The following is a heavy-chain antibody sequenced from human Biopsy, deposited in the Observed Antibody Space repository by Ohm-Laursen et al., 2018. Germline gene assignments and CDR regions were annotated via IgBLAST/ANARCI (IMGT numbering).Heavy chain of an antibody. D-gene: IGHD3/OR15-3a*01. CDR1: AFNFSSYW. Sequence: GSLRLSCAASAFNFSSYWLHWVRQVPGKGPAWVSRIDSDGSTTRYADAVQGRFRIPRDNAKDTLYLQMNSLRADDTAVYYCASGPRGFRHWGRGTLVTVSS. V-gene: IGHV3-74*01. CDR3: ASGPRGFRH. J-gene: IGHJ4*02. CDR2: IDSDGSTT.